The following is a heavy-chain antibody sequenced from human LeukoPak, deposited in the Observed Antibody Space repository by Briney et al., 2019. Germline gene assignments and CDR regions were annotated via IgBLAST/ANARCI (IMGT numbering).Heavy chain of an antibody. J-gene: IGHJ4*02. CDR2: IFNTGNT. D-gene: IGHD3-10*01. CDR1: GGSINSHY. CDR3: ASRPADTTWYGVFDY. Sequence: SETLSLTCSVSGGSINSHYWSWIRQPPGKRLEWIGYIFNTGNTNYNPSLVSRVTMSVDTSRAQFFLRLSPVTAADTAIYYCASRPADTTWYGVFDYWSQGTLVTVSS. V-gene: IGHV4-59*11.